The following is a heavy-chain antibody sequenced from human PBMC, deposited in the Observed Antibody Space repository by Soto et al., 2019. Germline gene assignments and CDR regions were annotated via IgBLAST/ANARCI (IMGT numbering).Heavy chain of an antibody. V-gene: IGHV3-23*01. D-gene: IGHD3-3*02. CDR1: GLTFGAYA. Sequence: ERQLLESGGNLVQPGGSLRLSCAASGLTFGAYAMTWVRQAPGKGLEWVSTISGNGDDPFYADSVRGRFTISRDNFNNIHHLQMDSLRADATAVYYCAKGGHFSHYELWGRGTRVTVSS. CDR2: ISGNGDDP. J-gene: IGHJ2*01. CDR3: AKGGHFSHYEL.